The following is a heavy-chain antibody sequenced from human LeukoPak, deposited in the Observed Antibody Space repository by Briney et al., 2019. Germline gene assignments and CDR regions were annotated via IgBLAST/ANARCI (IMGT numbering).Heavy chain of an antibody. D-gene: IGHD1-26*01. CDR1: GGSISSYY. J-gene: IGHJ4*02. V-gene: IGHV4-59*08. Sequence: SETLSLTCTVSGGSISSYYWSWIRQPPGKGLEWIGYIYYSGSTNYNPSLKSRVTISVDTPKNQFSLKLSSVTAADTAVYYCARSSLIVGATLFDYWGQGTLVTVSS. CDR3: ARSSLIVGATLFDY. CDR2: IYYSGST.